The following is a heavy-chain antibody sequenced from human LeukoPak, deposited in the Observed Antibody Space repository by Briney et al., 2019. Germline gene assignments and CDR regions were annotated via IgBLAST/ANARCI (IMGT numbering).Heavy chain of an antibody. V-gene: IGHV3-7*01. CDR3: ASLRTDYDFWSGEFDS. Sequence: GGSLRLSCAASGFTFSSYWMHWVRQAPGEGLEWVANIKQDGSEKYYVDSVKGRFTISRDNAKNSLYLQMNSLRAEDTAVYYCASLRTDYDFWSGEFDSWGQGTLVTVSS. D-gene: IGHD3-3*01. J-gene: IGHJ4*02. CDR2: IKQDGSEK. CDR1: GFTFSSYW.